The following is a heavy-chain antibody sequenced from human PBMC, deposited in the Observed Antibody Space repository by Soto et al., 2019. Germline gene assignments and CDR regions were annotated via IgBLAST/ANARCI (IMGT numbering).Heavy chain of an antibody. D-gene: IGHD6-19*01. CDR2: IYYSGST. CDR1: GGSISSSSYY. CDR3: ARHQGKQWLGNDAFEI. Sequence: SETLSLTCTVSGGSISSSSYYWGWIRQPPGKGLEWIGSIYYSGSTYYNPSLKSRVTISVDTSKNQFSLKLSSVTAADTAVYYCARHQGKQWLGNDAFEIWGQGTMVTVSS. V-gene: IGHV4-39*01. J-gene: IGHJ3*02.